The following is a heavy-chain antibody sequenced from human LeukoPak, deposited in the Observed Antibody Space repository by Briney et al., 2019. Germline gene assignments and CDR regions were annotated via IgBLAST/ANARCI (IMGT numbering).Heavy chain of an antibody. D-gene: IGHD3-22*01. CDR1: GVSITSYY. V-gene: IGHV4-4*07. CDR2: THTSGST. J-gene: IGHJ4*02. Sequence: SETLSLTCTVSGVSITSYYWSWIRQPAGKGLEWIGRTHTSGSTNYNPSLKSRVTMSGDTSKNQFSLKLSSVTAADTAVYYCARDRYYYDSSGYYYIDYWGQGTLVTVSS. CDR3: ARDRYYYDSSGYYYIDY.